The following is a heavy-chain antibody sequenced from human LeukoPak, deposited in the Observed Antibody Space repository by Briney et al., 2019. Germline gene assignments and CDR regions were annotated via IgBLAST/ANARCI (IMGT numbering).Heavy chain of an antibody. CDR1: GFIFRSHG. CDR3: ARGPYGSGSYENYGMDV. D-gene: IGHD3-10*01. Sequence: GGSLRLSCEPSGFIFRSHGMHWVRQAPGKGLEWVGVITYDGSNEYYGDSVRGRFSISRENSKNTLYLQMNSLRAEDTAVFFCARGPYGSGSYENYGMDVWGHGTTVTVSS. V-gene: IGHV3-30*03. CDR2: ITYDGSNE. J-gene: IGHJ6*02.